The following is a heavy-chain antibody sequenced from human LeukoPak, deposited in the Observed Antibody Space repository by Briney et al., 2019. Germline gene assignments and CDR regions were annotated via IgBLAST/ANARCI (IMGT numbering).Heavy chain of an antibody. Sequence: GASVKVSCKXSGYTFTGYYMHWVRQAPGQGLERMGYIYPNSGATKYAQKFQGRVTMTRDTSISTAYMELSGLRSDDTAVYYCGTLLSNGPFDYWGQGSLVTVSS. V-gene: IGHV1-2*02. CDR3: GTLLSNGPFDY. J-gene: IGHJ4*02. CDR2: IYPNSGAT. CDR1: GYTFTGYY.